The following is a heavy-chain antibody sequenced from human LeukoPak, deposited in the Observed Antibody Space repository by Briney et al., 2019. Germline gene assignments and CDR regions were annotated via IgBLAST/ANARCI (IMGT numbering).Heavy chain of an antibody. CDR2: ISYDGSNK. D-gene: IGHD3-10*01. Sequence: GGSLRLSCAASGFTFSSYGLHWVRQAQGQGLEWVAVISYDGSNKYYADSVKGRFTISRDNSKNTLFLQMNSLRAEDTAVYYCAKDIEYYGSGSKPIFDYWGQGTLVTVSS. J-gene: IGHJ4*02. CDR1: GFTFSSYG. V-gene: IGHV3-30*18. CDR3: AKDIEYYGSGSKPIFDY.